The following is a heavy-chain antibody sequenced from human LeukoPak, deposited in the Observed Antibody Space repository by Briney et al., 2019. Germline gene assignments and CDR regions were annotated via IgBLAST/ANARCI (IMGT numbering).Heavy chain of an antibody. V-gene: IGHV5-51*01. Sequence: GESLKISCKGSGYSSTSYWIGWVRQMSGKGLECMGVIYPGDSDTRYSPSFQGQVTISADKSINTAYLQWSSLKASDTAMYYCARRIVVAGSYAFNIWGQGTMVTVSS. CDR3: ARRIVVAGSYAFNI. CDR2: IYPGDSDT. D-gene: IGHD6-19*01. CDR1: GYSSTSYW. J-gene: IGHJ3*02.